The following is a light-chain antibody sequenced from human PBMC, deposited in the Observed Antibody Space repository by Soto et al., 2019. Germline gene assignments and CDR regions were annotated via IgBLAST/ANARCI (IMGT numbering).Light chain of an antibody. CDR2: DAS. CDR3: QQYKSYTWT. V-gene: IGKV1-5*01. Sequence: DVQMTQSPSTLSASVGDRVTITCRASQSISSWLAWYQQKPGKAPKLLIYDASSWESGVPSRFSGSGSGTECTLTISSLQPDECATYYCQQYKSYTWTCGQGTKVEIK. J-gene: IGKJ1*01. CDR1: QSISSW.